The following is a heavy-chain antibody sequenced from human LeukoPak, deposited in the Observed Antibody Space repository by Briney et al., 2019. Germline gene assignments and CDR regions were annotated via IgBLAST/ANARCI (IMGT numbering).Heavy chain of an antibody. CDR3: ARPPPGYSSSWYRFDY. V-gene: IGHV1-69*04. J-gene: IGHJ4*02. CDR1: GGTFSSYA. Sequence: SVKVSCKASGGTFSSYAISWVRQAPGQGLEWMGRIIPILGIANYAQKFQGRVTITADKSTSTAYMELSSLRSEDTAVYYCARPPPGYSSSWYRFDYWGQGTLVTVSS. D-gene: IGHD6-13*01. CDR2: IIPILGIA.